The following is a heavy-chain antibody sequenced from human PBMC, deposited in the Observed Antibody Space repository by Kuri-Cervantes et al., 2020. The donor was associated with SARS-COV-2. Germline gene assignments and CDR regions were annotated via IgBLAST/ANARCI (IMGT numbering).Heavy chain of an antibody. D-gene: IGHD5-18*01. CDR1: GYTFTSYD. CDR3: ASRRGYSYGIAVGDASDI. CDR2: MNPNSGNT. J-gene: IGHJ3*02. Sequence: ASVKVSCKASGYTFTSYDINWVRQATGQGLEWMGWMNPNSGNTGYAQKFQGRVTITADKSTSTAYMELSSLRSEDTAVYYCASRRGYSYGIAVGDASDIWGQGTMVTVSS. V-gene: IGHV1-8*03.